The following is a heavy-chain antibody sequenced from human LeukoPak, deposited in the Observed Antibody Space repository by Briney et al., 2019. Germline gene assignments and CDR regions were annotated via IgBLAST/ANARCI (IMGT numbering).Heavy chain of an antibody. Sequence: GGSLRLSCAASGFTFSGYSMNWVCQAPGKGLEWVSSISSSSSYIYYADSVKGRFTISRDNAKNSLYLQMNSLRAEDTAVYYCARELGHSGYGPSPPGSDYWGQGTLVTVSS. D-gene: IGHD5-12*01. V-gene: IGHV3-21*01. CDR2: ISSSSSYI. J-gene: IGHJ4*02. CDR3: ARELGHSGYGPSPPGSDY. CDR1: GFTFSGYS.